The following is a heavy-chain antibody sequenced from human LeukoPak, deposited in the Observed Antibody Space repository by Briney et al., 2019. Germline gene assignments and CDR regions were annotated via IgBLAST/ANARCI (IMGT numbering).Heavy chain of an antibody. D-gene: IGHD3-10*01. Sequence: GGSLRLSCAASGFTFSSYVMSWVRQAPGKGLEWVSVISGSGGTTYHADSVKGRFTISRDNSKNTLYLQMNSLRAEDTAVYYCARDVLLWFGEFRDYYYGMDVWGQGTTVTVSS. V-gene: IGHV3-23*01. CDR3: ARDVLLWFGEFRDYYYGMDV. CDR2: ISGSGGTT. CDR1: GFTFSSYV. J-gene: IGHJ6*02.